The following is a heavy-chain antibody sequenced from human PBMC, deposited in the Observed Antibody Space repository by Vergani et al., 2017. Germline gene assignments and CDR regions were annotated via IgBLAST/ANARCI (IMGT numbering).Heavy chain of an antibody. CDR2: IGGSGGST. D-gene: IGHD6-6*01. V-gene: IGHV3-23*01. CDR1: GFTFSSYA. J-gene: IGHJ5*02. Sequence: EVQLLESGGGLVQPGGSLRLSCAASGFTFSSYAMSWVRQAPGKGLEWVSAIGGSGGSTYYADSVKGRFTISRDNSKNTLYLQMNSLRAEDTAVYYCAKDSSRSSGSNWFDPWGQGTLVTVSS. CDR3: AKDSSRSSGSNWFDP.